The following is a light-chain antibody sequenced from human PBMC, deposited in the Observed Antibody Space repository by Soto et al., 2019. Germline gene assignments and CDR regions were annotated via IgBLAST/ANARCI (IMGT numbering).Light chain of an antibody. CDR2: AAS. J-gene: IGKJ1*01. CDR3: HQSYSTTWT. Sequence: DIQMTQSPSSLSASVGDRVTITCRARQSISSYLNWYQQKPGKAPKLLIYAASSLQSGVPSRFSGSGSGTDFTLTISSLQPEDFATYYCHQSYSTTWTFGQGTKVEIK. CDR1: QSISSY. V-gene: IGKV1-39*01.